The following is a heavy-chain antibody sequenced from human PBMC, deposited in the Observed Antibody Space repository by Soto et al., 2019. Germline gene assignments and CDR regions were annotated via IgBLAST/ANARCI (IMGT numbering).Heavy chain of an antibody. Sequence: SETLSLTCTVSGGSISSGGYSWNWIRQHPVKGLEWIGYIYYSGSTYYNPSLKSRVTISIDTSKNQFSLNLGSATAADTAVYYCAREVGITGTTDYGLDVWGQGTTVTVSS. CDR3: AREVGITGTTDYGLDV. CDR1: GGSISSGGYS. V-gene: IGHV4-31*03. CDR2: IYYSGST. D-gene: IGHD1-20*01. J-gene: IGHJ6*02.